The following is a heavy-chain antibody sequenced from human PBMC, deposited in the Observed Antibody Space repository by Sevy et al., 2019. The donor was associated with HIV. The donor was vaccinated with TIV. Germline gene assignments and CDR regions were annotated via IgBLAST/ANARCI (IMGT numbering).Heavy chain of an antibody. D-gene: IGHD2-8*01. J-gene: IGHJ4*02. CDR3: ARNVGYCTNGVCYRGVFDC. CDR2: IYYSGST. CDR1: GGSISSSSYY. Sequence: SETLSLTCTVSGGSISSSSYYWGWIRQPPGKGLEWIGSIYYSGSTYYNPSLKSRVTISVDTSKNQFSLKLSSVTAADTAVYYCARNVGYCTNGVCYRGVFDCWGQGTLVTVSS. V-gene: IGHV4-39*01.